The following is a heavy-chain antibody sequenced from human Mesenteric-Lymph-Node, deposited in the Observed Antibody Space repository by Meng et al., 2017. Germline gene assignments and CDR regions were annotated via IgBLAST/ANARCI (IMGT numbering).Heavy chain of an antibody. CDR1: GGSFSGYY. J-gene: IGHJ2*01. CDR3: ERRKGHWYFDL. Sequence: GSLRLSCAVYGGSFSGYYWSWIRQPPGKGLEWIGEINHSGSTNYNPSLKSRVTISVDTSKNQFSLKLGSVTAADTAVYYGERRKGHWYFDLWGHGTLVTVSS. V-gene: IGHV4-34*01. CDR2: INHSGST.